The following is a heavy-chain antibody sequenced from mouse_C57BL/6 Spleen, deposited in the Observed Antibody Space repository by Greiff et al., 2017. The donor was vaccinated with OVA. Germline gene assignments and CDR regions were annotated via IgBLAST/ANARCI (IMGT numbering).Heavy chain of an antibody. Sequence: EVMLVESGGGLVKPGGSLKLSCAASGFTFSDYGMHWVRQAPEKGLEWVAYISSGSSTIYYADTVKGRFTISRDNAKNTLFLQMTSLRSEDTAMNYCARRDYGNCFAYWGQGTLVTVSA. D-gene: IGHD1-1*01. V-gene: IGHV5-17*01. CDR1: GFTFSDYG. CDR2: ISSGSSTI. J-gene: IGHJ3*01. CDR3: ARRDYGNCFAY.